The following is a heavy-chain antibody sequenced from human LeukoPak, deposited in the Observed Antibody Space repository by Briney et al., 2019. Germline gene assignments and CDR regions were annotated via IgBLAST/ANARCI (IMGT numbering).Heavy chain of an antibody. CDR3: ARDGYYCSGGSCYLRGGFDP. CDR1: GYTFTGYY. CDR2: INPNSGGT. V-gene: IGHV1-2*06. D-gene: IGHD2-15*01. J-gene: IGHJ5*02. Sequence: ASVKVSCKASGYTFTGYYMHWVRQAPGQGLEWMGRINPNSGGTNYAQKFQGRVTMTRDTSISTAYMGLSRLRSDDTAVYYCARDGYYCSGGSCYLRGGFDPWGQGTLVTVSS.